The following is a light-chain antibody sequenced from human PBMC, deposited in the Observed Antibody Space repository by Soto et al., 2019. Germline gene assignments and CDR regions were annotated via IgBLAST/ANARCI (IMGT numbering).Light chain of an antibody. CDR2: AAS. Sequence: DIVSLHSPGTLSLSPGERATLFCGASQSIANCLGWYQQKPGQPPRLLIYAASSRATGIPDRFSGSGSGTDFTLTIRRLEPEDFAVYYCQHYSSSPTTFGQGTKVDIK. J-gene: IGKJ1*01. V-gene: IGKV3-20*01. CDR1: QSIANC. CDR3: QHYSSSPTT.